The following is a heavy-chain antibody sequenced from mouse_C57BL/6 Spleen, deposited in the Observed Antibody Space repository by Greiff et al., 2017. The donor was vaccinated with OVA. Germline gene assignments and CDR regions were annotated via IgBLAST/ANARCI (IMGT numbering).Heavy chain of an antibody. CDR1: GYTFTSYW. J-gene: IGHJ2*01. V-gene: IGHV1-64*01. Sequence: VQLQQPGAELVKPGASVTLSCKASGYTFTSYWMKWVKQRPGQGLEWIGMIHPNSGSTNYNEKFKSKATLTVDKSSSTAYMQLSSLTSEDSAVYYCARSLEGYFDYWGQGTTLTVSS. D-gene: IGHD4-1*01. CDR3: ARSLEGYFDY. CDR2: IHPNSGST.